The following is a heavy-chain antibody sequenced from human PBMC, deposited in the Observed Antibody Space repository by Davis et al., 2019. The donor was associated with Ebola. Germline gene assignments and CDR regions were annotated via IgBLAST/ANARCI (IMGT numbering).Heavy chain of an antibody. Sequence: AASVKVSCKASGYTFTSYYMHWVRQAPGQGLEWMGIINPSGGSTSFAQKFQGRVTMTRDTSTSTVYMELSSLRSEDTAVYYCARGWIPPRGLGVLWFREGYNWFDPWGQGTLVTVSS. CDR2: INPSGGST. V-gene: IGHV1-46*01. CDR3: ARGWIPPRGLGVLWFREGYNWFDP. J-gene: IGHJ5*02. D-gene: IGHD3-10*01. CDR1: GYTFTSYY.